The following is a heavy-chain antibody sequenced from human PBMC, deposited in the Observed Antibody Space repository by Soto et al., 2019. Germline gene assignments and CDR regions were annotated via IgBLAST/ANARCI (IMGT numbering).Heavy chain of an antibody. V-gene: IGHV3-33*08. Sequence: QMQLQESGPELVKPSQTLSLICTVSGYSMTSGGYYWSWIRQAPGKGPEWVAVVWYDGNHKYYAASVKGRFTISRDNTKNTLYLQMNNLRAEETAVYYCARDIDRYSYGLDYWGQGTLVTVSS. CDR2: VWYDGNHK. CDR3: ARDIDRYSYGLDY. D-gene: IGHD5-18*01. CDR1: GYSMTSGGYY. J-gene: IGHJ4*02.